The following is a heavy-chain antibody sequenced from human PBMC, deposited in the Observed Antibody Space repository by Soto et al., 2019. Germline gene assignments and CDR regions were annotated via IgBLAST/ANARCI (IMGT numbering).Heavy chain of an antibody. J-gene: IGHJ4*02. V-gene: IGHV1-3*01. D-gene: IGHD3-22*01. CDR1: GYTFTSYA. CDR2: INAGNGNT. CDR3: ARDGGRYYDTFDY. Sequence: GASVKVSCKASGYTFTSYAMHCVRQAPGQRLEWMGWINAGNGNTKYSQKFQGWVTMTRDTSISTAYMELSRLRSDDTAVYYCARDGGRYYDTFDYWGQGTLVTVSS.